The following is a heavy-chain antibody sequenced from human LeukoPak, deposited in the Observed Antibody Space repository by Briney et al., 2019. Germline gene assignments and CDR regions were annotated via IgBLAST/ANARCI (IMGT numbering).Heavy chain of an antibody. J-gene: IGHJ4*02. CDR3: ATYARGYCSGGSCYYFDY. Sequence: SETLSLTCAVYGGSFSGYYWSWIRQPPGKGLEWIGEINHSGSTNYNPSLKSRVTISVDTSKNQFSLKLSSVTAADTAVYYCATYARGYCSGGSCYYFDYWGQGTLVTVSS. CDR2: INHSGST. D-gene: IGHD2-15*01. V-gene: IGHV4-34*01. CDR1: GGSFSGYY.